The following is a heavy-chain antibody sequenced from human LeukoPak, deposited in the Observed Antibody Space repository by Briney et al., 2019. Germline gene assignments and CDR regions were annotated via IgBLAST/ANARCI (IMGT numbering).Heavy chain of an antibody. CDR2: ISGSGGST. D-gene: IGHD4-17*01. CDR3: AKGTSRTVTTYF. V-gene: IGHV3-23*01. Sequence: PGGSLRLSYAASGFTFSSYWMSWVRQAPGKGLEWVSAISGSGGSTYYADSVKGRFTISRDNSKNTLYLQMNSLRAEDTAVYYCAKGTSRTVTTYFWGQGTLVTVSS. CDR1: GFTFSSYW. J-gene: IGHJ4*02.